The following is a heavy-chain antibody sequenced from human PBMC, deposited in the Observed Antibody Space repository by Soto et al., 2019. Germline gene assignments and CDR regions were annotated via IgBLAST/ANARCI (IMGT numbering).Heavy chain of an antibody. V-gene: IGHV3-21*01. CDR2: ISSNSAYI. Sequence: PGGSLRLCCAASGFTFRSFTMNWVRQAPGKGLEWVSTISSNSAYIYYTDALRGRFTISRDNAKNSLHLQMNSLRAEDTAVYYRTRDASRDSSARGWFDPWGPGTLVTVSS. J-gene: IGHJ5*02. CDR1: GFTFRSFT. CDR3: TRDASRDSSARGWFDP. D-gene: IGHD6-13*01.